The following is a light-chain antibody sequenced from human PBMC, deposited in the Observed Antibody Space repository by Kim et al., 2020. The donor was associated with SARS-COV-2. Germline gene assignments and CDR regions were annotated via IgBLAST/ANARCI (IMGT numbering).Light chain of an antibody. CDR3: NSRDSNDNVV. CDR2: GKN. J-gene: IGLJ2*01. V-gene: IGLV3-19*01. CDR1: SLRSYY. Sequence: VALGQTVRITCQGDSLRSYYATWYQQKPGQAPIVVIYGKNNRPSGIPDRFSGSSSGNTASLTITGTQAGDEADYYCNSRDSNDNVVFGGGTKPTVL.